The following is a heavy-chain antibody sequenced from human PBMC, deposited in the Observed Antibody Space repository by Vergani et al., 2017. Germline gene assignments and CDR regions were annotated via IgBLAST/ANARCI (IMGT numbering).Heavy chain of an antibody. Sequence: QVQLQESGPGLVKPSETLSLTCIVSGGSISPYYWSWIRQPAGKGLEWIGRIYTSESTNYNPSLKSRVTMSVDTSKNQFSLKLTSVTAGDTAVYFCARELSYYYGSGSDDYNPYYYEGMDVWGPGTTVTVSS. V-gene: IGHV4-4*07. CDR3: ARELSYYYGSGSDDYNPYYYEGMDV. CDR2: IYTSEST. CDR1: GGSISPYY. J-gene: IGHJ6*02. D-gene: IGHD3-10*01.